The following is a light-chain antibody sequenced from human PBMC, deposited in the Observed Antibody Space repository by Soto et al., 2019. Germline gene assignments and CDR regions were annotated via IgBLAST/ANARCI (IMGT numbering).Light chain of an antibody. Sequence: EIVMTQSPATLSVSPGERATLSCRASQSVSSNLACYQQKPGQAPRLLIYGAYTRAAGVPARFSGSGSGTEFTLTISSLQPDDFATYYCQHYNSYSEAFGQGTKVDIK. J-gene: IGKJ1*01. CDR1: QSVSSN. CDR3: QHYNSYSEA. CDR2: GAY. V-gene: IGKV3-15*01.